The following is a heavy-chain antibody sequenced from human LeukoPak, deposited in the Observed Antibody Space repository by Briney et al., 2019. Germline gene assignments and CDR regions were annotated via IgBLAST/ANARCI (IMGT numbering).Heavy chain of an antibody. CDR3: ARDGAVAGSDAFDI. V-gene: IGHV1-2*02. CDR1: GYTFTVYY. Sequence: ASVNVSCTASGYTFTVYYMHWVRQAPGQGLEWMGWINPNNGGTNYAQKFQGRVTMTRDTSISTAYMELSRLRSDDTAVYYCARDGAVAGSDAFDIWGQGTMVTVSS. J-gene: IGHJ3*02. CDR2: INPNNGGT. D-gene: IGHD6-19*01.